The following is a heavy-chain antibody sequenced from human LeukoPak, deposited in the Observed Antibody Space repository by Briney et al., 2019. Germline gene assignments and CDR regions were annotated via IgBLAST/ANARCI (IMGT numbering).Heavy chain of an antibody. J-gene: IGHJ3*02. CDR1: GGSIDSSNYY. CDR3: ARDISVTLIVVAPGAAFDI. Sequence: SETLSLTCSVSGGSIDSSNYYWGWIRQPPGKGLEWIGSIYHSGSAYYNPSLKSRATISVDTPKNQFSLNLSSVTAADTAVYYCARDISVTLIVVAPGAAFDIWGQGTMVTVSS. CDR2: IYHSGSA. V-gene: IGHV4-39*07. D-gene: IGHD3-22*01.